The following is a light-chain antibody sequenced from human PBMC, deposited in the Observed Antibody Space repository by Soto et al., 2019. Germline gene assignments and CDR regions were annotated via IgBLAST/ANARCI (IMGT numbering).Light chain of an antibody. V-gene: IGKV3-11*01. CDR2: VAS. Sequence: EIVLTQSPATLSLYPGERATLSCRASQSVGGHLAWYQQKPGQAPRLLIYVASDRATGIPARFSGSGSETDFTLTIGSLEPDDFAVYYCQQRNNWPPSITFGQGTRLEIK. CDR3: QQRNNWPPSIT. J-gene: IGKJ5*01. CDR1: QSVGGH.